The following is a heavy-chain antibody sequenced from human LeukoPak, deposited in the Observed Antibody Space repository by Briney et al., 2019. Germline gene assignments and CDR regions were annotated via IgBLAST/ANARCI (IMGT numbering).Heavy chain of an antibody. CDR2: IYYSGST. CDR1: GGSISSSSYY. D-gene: IGHD2-2*01. V-gene: IGHV4-39*01. Sequence: ASETLSLTCTVSGGSISSSSYYWGWVRQPPGNGLEWIGSIYYSGSTYYNPSLKSRVTISVDTSKNQFSLKLSSVTAADTAVYYCARLTLYCSSTSCYWRGYYYYMDVWGKGTTVTVSS. CDR3: ARLTLYCSSTSCYWRGYYYYMDV. J-gene: IGHJ6*03.